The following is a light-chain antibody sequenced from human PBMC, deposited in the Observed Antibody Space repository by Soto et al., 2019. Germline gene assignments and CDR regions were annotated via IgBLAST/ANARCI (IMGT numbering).Light chain of an antibody. V-gene: IGKV1-13*02. Sequence: AIPLTQSPSSLSASVGDRVTITCRASQGIRNALAWYQQKPGKAPKLLMYDASSLESGVPSRFSGSGSGTDFTLTISSLQPEDFATYYCQQFNSYPVLYTFGQGTKLEIK. CDR1: QGIRNA. J-gene: IGKJ2*01. CDR3: QQFNSYPVLYT. CDR2: DAS.